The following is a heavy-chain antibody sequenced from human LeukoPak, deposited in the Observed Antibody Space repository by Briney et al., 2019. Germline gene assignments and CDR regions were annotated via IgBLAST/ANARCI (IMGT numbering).Heavy chain of an antibody. D-gene: IGHD3-10*01. J-gene: IGHJ4*02. V-gene: IGHV3-30*02. Sequence: AGGSLRLSCVASASDFSTSWMHWVRQAPGKGLEWVAFIRYDGSNKYYADSVKGRFTISRDNSKNTLYLQMNSLRAEDTALYYCARDFISDRGGVDYFDYWGQGTLVTVSS. CDR3: ARDFISDRGGVDYFDY. CDR1: ASDFSTSW. CDR2: IRYDGSNK.